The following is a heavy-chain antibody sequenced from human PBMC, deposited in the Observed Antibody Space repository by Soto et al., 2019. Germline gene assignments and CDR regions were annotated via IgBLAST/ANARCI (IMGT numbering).Heavy chain of an antibody. CDR1: GGSFTSNNW. V-gene: IGHV4-4*02. CDR3: ASRYPGTSVDY. Sequence: SETLSLTCAVSGGSFTSNNWWTWVRQPPGQGLEWIGEIYRTGSTNYNPSLKSRVTISLDKSENQFSLKVTSLTAADTAVYYCASRYPGTSVDYWGQGTLVTVSS. J-gene: IGHJ4*02. CDR2: IYRTGST. D-gene: IGHD1-7*01.